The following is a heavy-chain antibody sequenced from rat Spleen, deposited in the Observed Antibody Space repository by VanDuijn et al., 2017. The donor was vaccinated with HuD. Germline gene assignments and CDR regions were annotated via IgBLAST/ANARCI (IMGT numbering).Heavy chain of an antibody. CDR1: GFTFSDYY. CDR3: TSPFRWFAY. J-gene: IGHJ3*01. CDR2: IWGNGDT. Sequence: VQLVESGGGLVQPGRSMKLSCAASGFTFSDYYMAWVRQPPGKGMEWMGLIWGNGDTNYHSALKSRLSINRDTSKSQVFLKMNSLQTEDTAIYFCTSPFRWFAYWGQGTLVTVSS. V-gene: IGHV2-13*01.